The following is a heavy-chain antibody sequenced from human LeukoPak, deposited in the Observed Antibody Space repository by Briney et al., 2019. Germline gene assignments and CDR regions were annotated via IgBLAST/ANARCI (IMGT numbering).Heavy chain of an antibody. J-gene: IGHJ4*02. CDR3: ARATGLTSHVPFDY. V-gene: IGHV4-34*01. CDR1: GESFSGYY. Sequence: SETLSLTCAAYGESFSGYYWSWIRQPPGKGLEWIGEINHSGSTNYNPSLTSRVTISVDTSKNQFSLKLSSVTAADTAVYYCARATGLTSHVPFDYWGQGTLVTVSS. CDR2: INHSGST. D-gene: IGHD7-27*01.